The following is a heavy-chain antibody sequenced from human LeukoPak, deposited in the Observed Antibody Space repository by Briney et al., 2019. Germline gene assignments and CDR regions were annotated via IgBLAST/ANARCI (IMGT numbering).Heavy chain of an antibody. CDR3: ARHYGP. D-gene: IGHD3-16*01. CDR1: GGSIMSYY. CDR2: VYHSGST. J-gene: IGHJ4*02. V-gene: IGHV4-59*01. Sequence: SETLSLTCTVSGGSIMSYYWSWIRQPPGKGLEWIGYVYHSGSTNYNPSLQSRVTISVDTSKNQVSLKLNSVTTADTAVYYCARHYGPWGQGTLVTVSS.